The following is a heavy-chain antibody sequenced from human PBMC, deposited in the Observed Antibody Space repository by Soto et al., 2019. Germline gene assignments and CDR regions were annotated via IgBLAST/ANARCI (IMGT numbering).Heavy chain of an antibody. V-gene: IGHV1-3*01. CDR1: GYTFTSYA. CDR2: INAGNGNT. D-gene: IGHD4-17*01. Sequence: ASVKVSCKASGYTFTSYAMHWVRQAPGQRLEWMGWINAGNGNTKYSQKFQGRVTITRDTSASTAYMELSSLRSEDTAVYYCARSTTTVTTNWFDPWGQGTLVTVSS. CDR3: ARSTTTVTTNWFDP. J-gene: IGHJ5*02.